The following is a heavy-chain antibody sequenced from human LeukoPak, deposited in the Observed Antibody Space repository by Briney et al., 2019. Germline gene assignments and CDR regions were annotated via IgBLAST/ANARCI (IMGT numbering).Heavy chain of an antibody. D-gene: IGHD6-13*01. Sequence: GGSLRLSCAASGFTFSSYWMCWVRQAPGKGLEWVANIKQDGSEKYYVDSVKGRFTISRDDAKDSLFLQMNSLRAEDTAVYFCARDRDSSGSWEVNFDHWGQGTLVTVSS. J-gene: IGHJ4*02. V-gene: IGHV3-7*03. CDR1: GFTFSSYW. CDR2: IKQDGSEK. CDR3: ARDRDSSGSWEVNFDH.